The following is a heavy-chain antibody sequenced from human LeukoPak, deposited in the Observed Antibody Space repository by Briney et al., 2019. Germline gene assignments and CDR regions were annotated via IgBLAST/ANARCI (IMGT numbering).Heavy chain of an antibody. D-gene: IGHD3-22*01. V-gene: IGHV3-30*03. Sequence: QPGGSLRLSCAASGFTFRNYGMHWVRQAPGKGLEWVAVISYDGSNKYYADSVKGRFTISRDNSKNTLYLQMNSLRAEDTAVYYCARAPYYYDSSGYSTPPDYWGQGTLVTVSS. CDR2: ISYDGSNK. CDR3: ARAPYYYDSSGYSTPPDY. J-gene: IGHJ4*02. CDR1: GFTFRNYG.